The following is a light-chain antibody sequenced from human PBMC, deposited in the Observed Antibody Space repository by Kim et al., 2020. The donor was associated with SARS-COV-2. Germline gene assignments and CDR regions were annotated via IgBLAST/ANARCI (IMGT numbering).Light chain of an antibody. J-gene: IGKJ1*01. CDR1: QSVSSD. Sequence: EIVMTQSPATLSVSPGERATLSCRASQSVSSDLAWYQQIPGQAPRLLIYGASTRATGIPASFSGSGSGTEFTLTISSLQSEDSAVYYCQQYNNWPRTFGQGTKVEIK. CDR2: GAS. V-gene: IGKV3-15*01. CDR3: QQYNNWPRT.